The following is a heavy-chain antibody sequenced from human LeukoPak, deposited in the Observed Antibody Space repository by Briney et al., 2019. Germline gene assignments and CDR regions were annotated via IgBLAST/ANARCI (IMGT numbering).Heavy chain of an antibody. Sequence: SQTLSLTCTVSGGSISSGGYYWSWIRQHPGTGLEWIGYIYYSGSTYYNPSLKSRVTLSVDTSKNQFSLKLSSVTAADKAVYYCASTVVPAPGPALDIWGQGTMVSVSS. J-gene: IGHJ3*02. V-gene: IGHV4-31*03. D-gene: IGHD2-2*01. CDR2: IYYSGST. CDR1: GGSISSGGYY. CDR3: ASTVVPAPGPALDI.